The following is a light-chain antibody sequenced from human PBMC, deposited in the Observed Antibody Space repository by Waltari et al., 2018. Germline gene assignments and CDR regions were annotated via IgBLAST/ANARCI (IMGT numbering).Light chain of an antibody. Sequence: SYILTQPPSVSVAPGETARITCGGNNIGTKSVHGYQQKPGQAPVLVVYDDSDRPSGIPERFSGSNSGDTATLTISRVEAGDEAAYYCQVWDGRTDHPVVFGGGTKLTVL. CDR1: NIGTKS. V-gene: IGLV3-21*02. J-gene: IGLJ2*01. CDR3: QVWDGRTDHPVV. CDR2: DDS.